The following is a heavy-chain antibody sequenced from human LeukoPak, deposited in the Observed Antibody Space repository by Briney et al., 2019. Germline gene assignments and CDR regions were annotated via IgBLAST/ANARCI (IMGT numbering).Heavy chain of an antibody. Sequence: GESLKISCAASGFTVSTNYMNWVRQAPGKGLEWVSILYSGSDTYYADSVEGRFIISRDSSKNTLSLQMNDLRAEDTAVYYCARVGDHFHWYLDLWGRGTLVTVSS. CDR3: ARVGDHFHWYLDL. CDR1: GFTVSTNY. CDR2: LYSGSDT. V-gene: IGHV3-53*01. J-gene: IGHJ2*01. D-gene: IGHD3-3*02.